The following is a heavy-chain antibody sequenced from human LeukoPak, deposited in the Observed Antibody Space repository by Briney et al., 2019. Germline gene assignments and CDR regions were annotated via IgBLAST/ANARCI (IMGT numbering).Heavy chain of an antibody. CDR1: GFTVSSNY. V-gene: IGHV3-11*05. Sequence: GGSLRLSCAASGFTVSSNYMSWVRQAPGKGLEWVSYISSSSSYTNYADSVKGRFTISRDNAKNSLYLQMNSLRAEDTAVYYCARVTTYGDYLDYWGQGTLVTVSS. J-gene: IGHJ4*02. D-gene: IGHD4-17*01. CDR3: ARVTTYGDYLDY. CDR2: ISSSSSYT.